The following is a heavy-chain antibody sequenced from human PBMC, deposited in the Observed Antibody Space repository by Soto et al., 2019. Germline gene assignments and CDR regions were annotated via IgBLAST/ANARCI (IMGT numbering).Heavy chain of an antibody. J-gene: IGHJ4*02. CDR1: GFTFSNYA. CDR2: IASDGKDK. Sequence: QVQLVESGGGVVQPGRSLKLSCAASGFTFSNYAIHWVRQAPGKGLEWVAVIASDGKDKRYADSVKGRFTISRDNSKNTVYLKMNSLRGEDTAVYYCAKDGAIAAADYFFDYWGQGSLFTVSS. CDR3: AKDGAIAAADYFFDY. V-gene: IGHV3-30*18. D-gene: IGHD6-13*01.